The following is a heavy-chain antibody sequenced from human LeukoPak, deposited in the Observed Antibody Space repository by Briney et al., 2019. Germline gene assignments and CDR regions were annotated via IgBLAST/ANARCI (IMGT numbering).Heavy chain of an antibody. D-gene: IGHD2-15*01. CDR2: IWYDGSNK. CDR1: GFTFSSYG. J-gene: IGHJ5*02. CDR3: AKEGYCSGGSCYPWFDP. Sequence: PGGSLRLSCAASGFTFSSYGMHWVRQALGKGLEWVAVIWYDGSNKYYADSVKGRFTISRDNSKNTLYLQMNSLRAEDTAVYYCAKEGYCSGGSCYPWFDPWGQGTLVTVSS. V-gene: IGHV3-33*06.